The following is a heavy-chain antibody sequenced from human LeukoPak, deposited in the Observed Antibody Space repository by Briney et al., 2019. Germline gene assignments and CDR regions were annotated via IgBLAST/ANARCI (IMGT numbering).Heavy chain of an antibody. CDR1: GGSISSYY. CDR2: IYTSGST. D-gene: IGHD5-18*01. V-gene: IGHV4-4*07. J-gene: IGHJ6*03. CDR3: ARDGGYSYGYYYYYYMDV. Sequence: SETLSLTCTVSGGSISSYYWSWIRQPAGKGLEWIGRIYTSGSTNYNPSLKSRVTMSVDTSKNQFSLKLSSVTAADTAVYYCARDGGYSYGYYYYYYMDVWGKGTTVTVSS.